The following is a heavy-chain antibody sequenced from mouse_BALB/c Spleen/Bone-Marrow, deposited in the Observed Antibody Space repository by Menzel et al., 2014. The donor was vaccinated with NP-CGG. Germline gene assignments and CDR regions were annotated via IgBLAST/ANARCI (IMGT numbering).Heavy chain of an antibody. V-gene: IGHV3-2*02. CDR3: ARGSLAYWYFDV. Sequence: EVKLMESGPGLVKPSQSLSLTCTVTGYSITSDYAWNWIRQFPGNKLEWMGYISYSGSTSYNPSLKSRISITRDTSKNQSFLQLNSVTTEDTATYYCARGSLAYWYFDVWGAGTTVTVSS. CDR2: ISYSGST. J-gene: IGHJ1*01. D-gene: IGHD4-1*01. CDR1: GYSITSDYA.